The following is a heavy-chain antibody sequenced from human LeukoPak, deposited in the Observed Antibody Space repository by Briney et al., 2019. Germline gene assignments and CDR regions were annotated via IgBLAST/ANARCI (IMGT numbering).Heavy chain of an antibody. Sequence: GRSLRLSCAASGFTFSSYGMHWVRQAPGKGLEWVAVIWYDGSNKYYADSVKGRFTISRDNSKNTPYLQMNSLRAEDTAVFYCAKDKVAGLFYFDYWGQGTLVTVSS. CDR1: GFTFSSYG. CDR2: IWYDGSNK. V-gene: IGHV3-33*06. D-gene: IGHD2-15*01. CDR3: AKDKVAGLFYFDY. J-gene: IGHJ4*02.